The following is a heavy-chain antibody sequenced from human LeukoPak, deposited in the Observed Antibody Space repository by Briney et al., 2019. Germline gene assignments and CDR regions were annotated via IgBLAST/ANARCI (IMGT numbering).Heavy chain of an antibody. CDR3: AKDQNVGPSLDY. Sequence: GGSLRLSCAASGFIFRSDAMHWVRQAPGKGLEWVAVVSYDGSTKYYADSVKGRFTISRGNFKNTVYLEMNSLRDEDTAVYYCAKDQNVGPSLDYWGQGTLVTVSS. CDR1: GFIFRSDA. V-gene: IGHV3-30-3*01. CDR2: VSYDGSTK. J-gene: IGHJ4*02. D-gene: IGHD1-26*01.